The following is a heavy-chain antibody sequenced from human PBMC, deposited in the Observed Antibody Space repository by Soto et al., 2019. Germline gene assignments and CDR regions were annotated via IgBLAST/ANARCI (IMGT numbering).Heavy chain of an antibody. D-gene: IGHD1-26*01. J-gene: IGHJ4*02. V-gene: IGHV3-23*01. CDR3: AKGTSGSYYDIDY. CDR1: GFTFISHA. Sequence: GGSLRLSCAASGFTFISHAMSWVRQAPGKGLEWVSGISDSGSNTYYADSVKGRFIIFRDNSKNTLQLQMNSLRAEDTAVYHCAKGTSGSYYDIDYWGQGTLVTVSS. CDR2: ISDSGSNT.